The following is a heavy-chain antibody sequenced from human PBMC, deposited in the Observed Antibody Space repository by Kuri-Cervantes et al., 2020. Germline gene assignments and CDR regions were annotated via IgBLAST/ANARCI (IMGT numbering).Heavy chain of an antibody. Sequence: SETLSLTCAVSGYSISSGYYWGWIRQPPGKGLEWIGSMYHSGSGSTSYNPSLKSRVTISVDTSKNQFSLKLSSVTAADTAVYYCARLGANTIFGVVILWGQGTLVTVSS. CDR2: MYHSGSGST. V-gene: IGHV4-38-2*01. CDR1: GYSISSGYY. CDR3: ARLGANTIFGVVIL. J-gene: IGHJ4*02. D-gene: IGHD3-3*01.